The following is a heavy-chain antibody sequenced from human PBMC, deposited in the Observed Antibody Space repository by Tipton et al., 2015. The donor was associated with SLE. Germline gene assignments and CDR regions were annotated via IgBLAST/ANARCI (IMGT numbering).Heavy chain of an antibody. CDR3: ARLGAGRSVTPDWFDP. D-gene: IGHD3-3*01. J-gene: IGHJ5*02. CDR1: GYSFTSYW. CDR2: IYPGDSDT. Sequence: QLVQPGAEVKKPGESLKISCKGSGYSFTSYWIAWVRQMPGKGLEWMGIIYPGDSDTRYSPSFQGQVTISADKSINTAYLQWSSLEASDTAMYYCARLGAGRSVTPDWFDPWGQGTLVTVSS. V-gene: IGHV5-51*03.